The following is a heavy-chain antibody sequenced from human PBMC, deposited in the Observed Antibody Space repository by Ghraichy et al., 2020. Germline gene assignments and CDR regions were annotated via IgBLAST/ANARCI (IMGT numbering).Heavy chain of an antibody. CDR1: GFTFSSYS. J-gene: IGHJ4*02. CDR2: ISSSSSYI. CDR3: ARDKRVGATDFDY. D-gene: IGHD1-26*01. Sequence: GGSLRLSCAASGFTFSSYSMNWVRQAPGKGLEWVSSISSSSSYIYYADLVKGRFTISRDNAKNSLYLQMNSLRAEDTAVYYCARDKRVGATDFDYWGQGTLVTVSS. V-gene: IGHV3-21*01.